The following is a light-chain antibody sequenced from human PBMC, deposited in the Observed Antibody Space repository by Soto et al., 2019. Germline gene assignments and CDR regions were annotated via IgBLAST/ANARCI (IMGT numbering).Light chain of an antibody. CDR2: DNN. J-gene: IGLJ2*01. CDR1: SSNIGNNY. CDR3: GTWDSSLNVGV. Sequence: QSVLTQPPSVSAAPGQKVTISCSGSSSNIGNNYVSWYQQLPGTAPKLLIYDNNKRPSGIPDRFSGSKSGTSATLGITGLQTGDEADYYCGTWDSSLNVGVFGRGTKLTVL. V-gene: IGLV1-51*01.